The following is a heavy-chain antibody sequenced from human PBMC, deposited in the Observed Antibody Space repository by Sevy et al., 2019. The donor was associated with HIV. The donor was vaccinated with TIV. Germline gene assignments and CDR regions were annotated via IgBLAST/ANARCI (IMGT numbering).Heavy chain of an antibody. Sequence: ASVKVSCKVTGYTLTGFSMHWVRQTPGKGLEWMGTLDPEDGETIYAQKFQGRVIMTEDTSADTAHMDLISLTSEDTAVYYCATTKDYYDSSGYPFDYWGQGTLVTVSS. D-gene: IGHD3-22*01. CDR3: ATTKDYYDSSGYPFDY. J-gene: IGHJ4*02. V-gene: IGHV1-24*01. CDR2: LDPEDGET. CDR1: GYTLTGFS.